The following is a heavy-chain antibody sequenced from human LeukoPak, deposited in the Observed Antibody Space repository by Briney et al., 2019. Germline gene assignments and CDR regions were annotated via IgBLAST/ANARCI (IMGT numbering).Heavy chain of an antibody. CDR2: IYNSGST. V-gene: IGHV4-61*02. CDR1: GASTSSGLYY. J-gene: IGHJ4*02. Sequence: PSETLSLTCTVSGASTSSGLYYWNWFRQPAGKGLEYIGRIYNSGSTNYNPSLKSRVTMSVDTSKNQFSLKLSSVTAADTAVYYCARDVVAAAGTWDYWGQGTLVTVSS. D-gene: IGHD6-13*01. CDR3: ARDVVAAAGTWDY.